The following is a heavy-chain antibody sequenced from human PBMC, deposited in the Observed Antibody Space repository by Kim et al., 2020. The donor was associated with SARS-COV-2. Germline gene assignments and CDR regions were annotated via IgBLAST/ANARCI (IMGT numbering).Heavy chain of an antibody. D-gene: IGHD2-2*03. J-gene: IGHJ4*02. CDR1: GFTFTGYA. V-gene: IGHV3-23*01. Sequence: GGSLRLSCTTSGFTFTGYAMSWVRQAPGKGLEWVSSIDCSDGTTYYVDSVKGRFTISRDNPKNTLYLQMNSLRADDTAVYYCMKGGWGWIWDHWGQGT. CDR2: IDCSDGTT. CDR3: MKGGWGWIWDH.